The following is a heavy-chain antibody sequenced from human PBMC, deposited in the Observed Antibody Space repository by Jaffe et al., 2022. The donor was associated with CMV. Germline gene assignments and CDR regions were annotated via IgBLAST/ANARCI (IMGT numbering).Heavy chain of an antibody. J-gene: IGHJ6*02. D-gene: IGHD5-18*01. CDR3: ARAQVTRGMDV. V-gene: IGHV3-48*03. Sequence: EVQLVESGGGLVQPGGSLRLSCAASGFTFSSYEMNWVRQAPGKGLEWVSYISSSGSTIYYADSVKGRFTISRDNAKNSLYLQMNSLRAEDTAVYYCARAQVTRGMDVWGQGTTVTVSS. CDR1: GFTFSSYE. CDR2: ISSSGSTI.